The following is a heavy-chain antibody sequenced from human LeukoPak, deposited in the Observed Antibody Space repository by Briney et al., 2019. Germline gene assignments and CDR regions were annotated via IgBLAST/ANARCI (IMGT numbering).Heavy chain of an antibody. CDR2: IHHSGGT. V-gene: IGHV4-4*02. CDR1: GGSVSRNW. CDR3: ARVNAGGYYYGMDV. D-gene: IGHD1-14*01. Sequence: SETLSLTCAVSGGSVSRNWWSWVRQPPGKGLEWIGEIHHSGGTNYNPSLKSRVTMSLDKSNNQFSLKLSSVTAADTAVYYCARVNAGGYYYGMDVWGQGTTVAVSS. J-gene: IGHJ6*02.